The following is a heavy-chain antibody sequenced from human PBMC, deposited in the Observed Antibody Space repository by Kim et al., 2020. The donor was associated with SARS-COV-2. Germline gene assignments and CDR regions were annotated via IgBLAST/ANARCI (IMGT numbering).Heavy chain of an antibody. Sequence: YTESVRGRFTMSRDNSKSTLYLQMNNVRAEDTALYYCAKGVSGWYFDYWGQGTLVTVSS. J-gene: IGHJ4*02. V-gene: IGHV3-23*01. D-gene: IGHD6-19*01. CDR3: AKGVSGWYFDY.